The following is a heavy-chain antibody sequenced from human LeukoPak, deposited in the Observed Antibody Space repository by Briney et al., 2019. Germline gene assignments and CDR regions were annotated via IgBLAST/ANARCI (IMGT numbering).Heavy chain of an antibody. CDR1: GYTFTSYY. D-gene: IGHD5-12*01. Sequence: ASAKVSCKASGYTFTSYYMHWVRQAPGQGLEWMGIINPSGGSTSYAQKFQGRVTMTRDTSTSTVYMELSSLRSEDTAVYYCARVMRVPHSGYKEFDYWGQGTLATVSS. V-gene: IGHV1-46*01. J-gene: IGHJ4*02. CDR2: INPSGGST. CDR3: ARVMRVPHSGYKEFDY.